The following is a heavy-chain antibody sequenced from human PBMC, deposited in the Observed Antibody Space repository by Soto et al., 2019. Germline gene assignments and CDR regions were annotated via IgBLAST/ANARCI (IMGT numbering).Heavy chain of an antibody. J-gene: IGHJ6*03. CDR1: GFTFSSYG. D-gene: IGHD3-3*01. CDR2: IWYDGSNK. CDR3: ARALRFLEWLPPYGYYYYMDV. Sequence: GGSLSLSCAASGFTFSSYGMHWVRQAPGKGLEWVAVIWYDGSNKYYADSVKGRFTISRDNSKNTLYLQMNSLRAEDTAVYYCARALRFLEWLPPYGYYYYMDVWGKGTTVTVSS. V-gene: IGHV3-33*01.